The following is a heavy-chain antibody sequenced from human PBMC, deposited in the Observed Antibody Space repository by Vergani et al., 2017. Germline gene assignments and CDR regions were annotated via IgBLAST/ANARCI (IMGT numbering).Heavy chain of an antibody. J-gene: IGHJ2*01. V-gene: IGHV3-9*01. CDR3: AKDNDYDADGPFDL. CDR1: GFSFQYFA. D-gene: IGHD3-16*01. Sequence: VEAGGGLVQPGGSLRLSCTASGFSFQYFAFHWVRQVSGRGLEWVSGLDRNSVTKYPVKYGDSMEGRFTISRDNARNAVFLQMNNLRHEDTALYFCAKDNDYDADGPFDLWGRGTLVTVSS. CDR2: LDRNSVTKYPV.